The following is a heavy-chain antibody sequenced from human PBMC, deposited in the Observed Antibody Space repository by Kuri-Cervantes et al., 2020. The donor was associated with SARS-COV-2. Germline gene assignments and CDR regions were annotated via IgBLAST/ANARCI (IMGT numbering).Heavy chain of an antibody. CDR3: AKDMESDGDPYYYYYMDV. J-gene: IGHJ6*03. CDR2: INWNGGST. CDR1: GFTFDDYG. V-gene: IGHV3-20*04. D-gene: IGHD4-17*01. Sequence: GGSLRLSCAASGFTFDDYGMSWVRQAPGKGLEWVSGINWNGGSTGYADSVKGRFTISRDNAKNSLYLQMNSLRAEDTALYYCAKDMESDGDPYYYYYMDVWGKGTTVTVSS.